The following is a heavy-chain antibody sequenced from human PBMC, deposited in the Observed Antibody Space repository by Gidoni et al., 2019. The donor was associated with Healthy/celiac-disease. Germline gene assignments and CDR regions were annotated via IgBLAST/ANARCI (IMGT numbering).Heavy chain of an antibody. CDR3: ARAILTTCYMDV. J-gene: IGHJ6*03. D-gene: IGHD4-4*01. CDR2: ISSSSSYT. V-gene: IGHV3-11*05. CDR1: GFTFSDYY. Sequence: QVQLVESGGGLVKPGGSLRLSCAASGFTFSDYYMSWIRQAPGKGREWVSYISSSSSYTNYADSVKGRFTISRDNAKNSLYLQMNSLRAEDTAVYYCARAILTTCYMDVWGKGTTVTVSS.